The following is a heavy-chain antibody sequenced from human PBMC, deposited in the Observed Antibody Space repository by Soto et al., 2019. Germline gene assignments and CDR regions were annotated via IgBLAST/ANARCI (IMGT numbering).Heavy chain of an antibody. D-gene: IGHD3-22*01. CDR3: ARATYYYDSSGYTPIYYFDY. V-gene: IGHV4-4*07. CDR1: GGSISSYY. J-gene: IGHJ4*02. Sequence: SETLSLTCTVSGGSISSYYWSWIRQPAGKGLEWIGHIYNIGSTNYNPSLKSRLTMSVDTSKNQFSLKLSSVTAADTAVYYCARATYYYDSSGYTPIYYFDYWGQGTLVTVS. CDR2: IYNIGST.